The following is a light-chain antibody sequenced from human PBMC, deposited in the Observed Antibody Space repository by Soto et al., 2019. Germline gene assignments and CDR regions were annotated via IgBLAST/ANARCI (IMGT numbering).Light chain of an antibody. CDR1: SGSIASNY. Sequence: FMLTQPHSVSESPGKTVTISCTRSSGSIASNYVQWYQQRPGCAPTTVIYEDNKRPSGVPDRFSGSIDSSSNSASLTVSGLKIEDEADYYCHSYDPNNWVFGGGTQLTVL. CDR2: EDN. CDR3: HSYDPNNWV. J-gene: IGLJ3*02. V-gene: IGLV6-57*03.